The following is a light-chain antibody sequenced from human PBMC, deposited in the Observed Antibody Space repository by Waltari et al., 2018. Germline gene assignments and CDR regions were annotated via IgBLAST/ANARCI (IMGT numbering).Light chain of an antibody. CDR3: QQHGTLPAT. CDR2: LAS. Sequence: EIVLTQSPGTASLSPGERVTLSCRASQSVGSSSLAWYQQKPGQAPRLAIYLASRRATGIPDRFSGSGSGTDFSLTISRLEPEDFAVYYCQQHGTLPATFGQGTKVEIK. V-gene: IGKV3-20*01. J-gene: IGKJ1*01. CDR1: QSVGSSS.